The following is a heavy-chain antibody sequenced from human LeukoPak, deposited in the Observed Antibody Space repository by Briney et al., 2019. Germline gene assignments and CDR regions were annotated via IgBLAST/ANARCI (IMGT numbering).Heavy chain of an antibody. CDR3: ARGGSGSYYTLIDYTAPFDY. CDR1: GGSFSGYY. CDR2: INHSGST. Sequence: PSETLSLTCAVYGGSFSGYYWSWIRQPPGKGLEWIGEINHSGSTNYNPSLKSRVTISVDTSKNQFSLKLSSVTAADTAVYYCARGGSGSYYTLIDYTAPFDYWGQGTLVTVSS. V-gene: IGHV4-34*01. J-gene: IGHJ4*02. D-gene: IGHD3-10*01.